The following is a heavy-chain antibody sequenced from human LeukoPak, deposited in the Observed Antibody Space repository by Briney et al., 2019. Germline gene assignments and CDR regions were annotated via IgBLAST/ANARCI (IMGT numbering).Heavy chain of an antibody. CDR2: ISTYNGNT. J-gene: IGHJ4*02. V-gene: IGHV1-18*01. D-gene: IGHD2-15*01. CDR3: ARGPYCSGGTCYSQYFDF. Sequence: ASVKVTCKASGYTFTSYGITWVRQAPGQGLEWMGWISTYNGNTNYAQKLQGRVTMTTDTSTSTAYMELRSLRSDDTAVYHCARGPYCSGGTCYSQYFDFWGQGTVVPVSS. CDR1: GYTFTSYG.